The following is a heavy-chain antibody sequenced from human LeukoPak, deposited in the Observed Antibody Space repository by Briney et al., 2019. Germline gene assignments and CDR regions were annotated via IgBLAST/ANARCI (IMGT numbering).Heavy chain of an antibody. V-gene: IGHV3-30*03. Sequence: GGSLRLSCAASGFTFSSYWMNWARQAPGKGLEWVGVISYDGSDEYYTDSVKGRFTISRDNSKNTVYLQMNSLRADDTAVYYCARDFTPEWFDIHWGQGTLVTVS. CDR1: GFTFSSYW. D-gene: IGHD3-3*01. J-gene: IGHJ4*02. CDR2: ISYDGSDE. CDR3: ARDFTPEWFDIH.